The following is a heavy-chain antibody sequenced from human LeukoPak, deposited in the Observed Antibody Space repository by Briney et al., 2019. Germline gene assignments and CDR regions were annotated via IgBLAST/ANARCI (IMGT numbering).Heavy chain of an antibody. D-gene: IGHD4-17*01. CDR1: GFTFSSHA. J-gene: IGHJ4*02. Sequence: PGGSLRLSCVASGFTFSSHAMTWVRQTPGKGLEWVSAISGSGGSTYYADSVKGRFTISRDNSKNTLYLQMNSLRAEDTAVYYCAKDRSNTHDYGEPDYWGQGTLVTVSS. V-gene: IGHV3-23*01. CDR2: ISGSGGST. CDR3: AKDRSNTHDYGEPDY.